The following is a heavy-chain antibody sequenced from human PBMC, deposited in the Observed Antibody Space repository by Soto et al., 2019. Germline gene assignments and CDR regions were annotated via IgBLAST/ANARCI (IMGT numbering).Heavy chain of an antibody. D-gene: IGHD3-3*01. CDR2: TYYRSKWYN. J-gene: IGHJ4*02. CDR1: GDSVSSNSAA. V-gene: IGHV6-1*01. Sequence: SQTLSLTCAISGDSVSSNSAAWNWIRQSPSRGLEWLGRTYYRSKWYNDYAVSVKSRITINPDTSKNQFSLQLNSVTPEDTAVYYCARHYDFWSGYPEGYYFDYWGQGTLVTVSS. CDR3: ARHYDFWSGYPEGYYFDY.